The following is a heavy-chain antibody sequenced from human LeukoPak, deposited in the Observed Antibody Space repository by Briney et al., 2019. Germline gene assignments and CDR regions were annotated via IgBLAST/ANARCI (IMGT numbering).Heavy chain of an antibody. CDR3: ARDDYYYYYMDV. CDR2: IYTSGST. V-gene: IGHV4-61*02. CDR1: GGSISSGSYY. Sequence: PSETLSLTCTVSGGSISSGSYYWSWIRQPAGKGLEWIGRIYTSGSTNYNPSLKSRVTISVDTSKNQFSLKLNSVTAADTAVYYCARDDYYYYYMDVWGKGTTVTISS. J-gene: IGHJ6*03.